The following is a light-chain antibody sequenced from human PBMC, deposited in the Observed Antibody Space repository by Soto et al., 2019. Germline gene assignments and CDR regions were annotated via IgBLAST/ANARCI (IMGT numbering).Light chain of an antibody. CDR2: LAS. Sequence: EVVLTQSPATLSLSPGERATLSCRASQSVSSYLAWYQQKPGQAPRLLIYLASNRAAGVPARFSGSGSGTDFTLTISSLEPEDFAVYYCQQYGSSPPVTFGPGTKVDIK. CDR1: QSVSSY. CDR3: QQYGSSPPVT. J-gene: IGKJ3*01. V-gene: IGKV3-11*01.